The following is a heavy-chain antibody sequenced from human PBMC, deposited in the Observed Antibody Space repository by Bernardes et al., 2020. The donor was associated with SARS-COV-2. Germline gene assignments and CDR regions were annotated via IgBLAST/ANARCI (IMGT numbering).Heavy chain of an antibody. CDR1: GGSFSSYY. J-gene: IGHJ2*01. D-gene: IGHD2-21*02. Sequence: SETLSLTCAVYGGSFSSYYWSWIRQPPGKGLEWIGEINHGGSTNYNPSLKSRVALSLDTSKNQFSLKLSSVTAADTAVYYCARGSAAVVTHFMLLFANWYFDLWGRGALVTVSS. CDR3: ARGSAAVVTHFMLLFANWYFDL. CDR2: INHGGST. V-gene: IGHV4-34*01.